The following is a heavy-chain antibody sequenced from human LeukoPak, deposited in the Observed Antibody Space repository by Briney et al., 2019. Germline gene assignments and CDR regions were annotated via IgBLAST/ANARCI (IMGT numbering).Heavy chain of an antibody. CDR3: ARGRSYDFWSGYYIGQLAYFDY. Sequence: PSETLSLTCAVYGGSFSGYYWSWIRQPPGKGLEWIGESNHSGSTNYNPSLKSRVTISVDTSKNQFSLKLSSVTAADTAVYYCARGRSYDFWSGYYIGQLAYFDYWGQGTLVTVSS. CDR1: GGSFSGYY. J-gene: IGHJ4*02. V-gene: IGHV4-34*01. D-gene: IGHD3-3*01. CDR2: SNHSGST.